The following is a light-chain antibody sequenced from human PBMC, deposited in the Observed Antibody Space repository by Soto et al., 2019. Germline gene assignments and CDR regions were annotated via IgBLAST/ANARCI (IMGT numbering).Light chain of an antibody. CDR1: SSDVGGYNY. CDR2: EVS. V-gene: IGLV2-14*01. Sequence: QSALTQPASVSGSPGQSITISCTGTSSDVGGYNYVSWYQQHPGKAPKLMIYEVSNRPSGVSNRFSGSKSANTASLTISGLQGEDEADYYCSSYTSSSTPYVFGTGTKVTVL. J-gene: IGLJ1*01. CDR3: SSYTSSSTPYV.